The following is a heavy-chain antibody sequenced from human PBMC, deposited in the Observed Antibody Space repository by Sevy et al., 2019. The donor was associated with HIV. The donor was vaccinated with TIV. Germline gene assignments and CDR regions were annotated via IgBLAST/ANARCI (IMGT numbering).Heavy chain of an antibody. V-gene: IGHV4-59*01. J-gene: IGHJ5*02. D-gene: IGHD2-21*01. Sequence: SETLSLTCTVSGGSISSYYWSWIRQPPGKGLEWIGYIYYSGSTNYNPSLKSRVTISVDTSKNQFSLKLSSVTAADTAVYYCARASAYCGGDCYSRWFDPWAQGTLVTVSS. CDR2: IYYSGST. CDR1: GGSISSYY. CDR3: ARASAYCGGDCYSRWFDP.